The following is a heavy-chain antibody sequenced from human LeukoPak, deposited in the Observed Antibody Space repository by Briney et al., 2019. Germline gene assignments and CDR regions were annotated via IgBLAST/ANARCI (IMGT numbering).Heavy chain of an antibody. CDR3: ARAFKYSMSGYYFDY. J-gene: IGHJ4*02. Sequence: GGSLRLSCAASGFTFDDYGMSWVRQAPGKGLEWVSGINWNGGGTGYADSVKGRFTISRDNAKNSLYLQMNSLRAEDTALYYCARAFKYSMSGYYFDYWGQGTLVTVSS. CDR2: INWNGGGT. D-gene: IGHD2-21*01. V-gene: IGHV3-20*04. CDR1: GFTFDDYG.